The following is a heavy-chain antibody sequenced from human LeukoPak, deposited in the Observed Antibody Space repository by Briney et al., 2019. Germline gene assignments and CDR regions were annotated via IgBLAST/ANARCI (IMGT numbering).Heavy chain of an antibody. D-gene: IGHD5-18*01. CDR1: GFIFSSYD. Sequence: GGSLRLSCAASGFIFSSYDMSWVRQAPGKGLEGVSGMSRTGGTTYYADTVKGRFTITRDNSNNKLHLHLYSLTAKDTAVYYCAKVRYNSDYLEDLGAFDIWGQGTMVTVS. J-gene: IGHJ3*02. CDR2: MSRTGGTT. CDR3: AKVRYNSDYLEDLGAFDI. V-gene: IGHV3-23*01.